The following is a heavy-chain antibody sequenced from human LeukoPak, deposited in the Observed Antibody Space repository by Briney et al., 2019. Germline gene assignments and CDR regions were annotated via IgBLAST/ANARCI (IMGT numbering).Heavy chain of an antibody. Sequence: SETLSLTCTVSGGSISSGDYYWSWIRQPPGKGLEWIGYIYYSGSTNYNPSLKSRVTISVDTSKNQFSLKLSSVTAADTAVYYCARDSGYGYGYWGQGTLVTVSS. CDR3: ARDSGYGYGY. D-gene: IGHD5-18*01. V-gene: IGHV4-61*08. CDR2: IYYSGST. CDR1: GGSISSGDYY. J-gene: IGHJ4*02.